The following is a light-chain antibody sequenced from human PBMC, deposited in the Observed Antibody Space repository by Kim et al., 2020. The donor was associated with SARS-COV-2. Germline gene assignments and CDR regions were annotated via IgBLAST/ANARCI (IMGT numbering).Light chain of an antibody. Sequence: DIQMTQSPSTLSASVGDRVTITCRASQTISTWLAWYQQKAGKAPTLLISRASTLEGEVPSRFSGSGSGTEFTLTINSLQPDDFGSYYCQHYNTYPLAFGGGTKLEIK. J-gene: IGKJ4*01. CDR2: RAS. CDR3: QHYNTYPLA. CDR1: QTISTW. V-gene: IGKV1-5*03.